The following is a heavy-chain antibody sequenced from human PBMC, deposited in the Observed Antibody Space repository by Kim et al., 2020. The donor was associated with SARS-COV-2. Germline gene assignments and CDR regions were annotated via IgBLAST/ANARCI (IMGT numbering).Heavy chain of an antibody. CDR3: AADEGGLLWFGEFYYYGIDV. D-gene: IGHD3-10*01. V-gene: IGHV1-58*02. J-gene: IGHJ6*02. CDR2: IVVGSGNT. Sequence: SVKVSCKASGFTFTSSAMQWVRQARGQRLEWIGWIVVGSGNTNYAQKFQERVTITRDMSTSTAYMELSSLRSEDTAVYYCAADEGGLLWFGEFYYYGIDVWGQGTTVTVSS. CDR1: GFTFTSSA.